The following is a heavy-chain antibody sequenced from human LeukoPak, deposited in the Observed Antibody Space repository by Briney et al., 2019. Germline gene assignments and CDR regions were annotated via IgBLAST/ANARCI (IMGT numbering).Heavy chain of an antibody. Sequence: GGSLRLSCAASGFTFSDDWMNWVRQAPGKGQEWVGHIKARRAGGTTEYAAPVGGRFTISRDDSRSILYPQMNNLKTDDTALYYCTRGHYGTWGLGTLVTVSS. V-gene: IGHV3-15*01. CDR2: IKARRAGGTT. CDR3: TRGHYGT. D-gene: IGHD3-10*01. CDR1: GFTFSDDW. J-gene: IGHJ5*02.